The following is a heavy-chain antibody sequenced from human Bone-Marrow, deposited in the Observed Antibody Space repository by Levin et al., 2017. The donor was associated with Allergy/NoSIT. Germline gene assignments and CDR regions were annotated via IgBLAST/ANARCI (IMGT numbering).Heavy chain of an antibody. J-gene: IGHJ4*02. CDR3: EKDPTNYGWYFDY. Sequence: PGGSLRLSCAASGFIFSNYVMSWVRQPPGKGLEWVASIRGSGTPTYYADSVQGRFTISRDNSRNTLYLQMNSLKAEDTAVYYCEKDPTNYGWYFDYWGQGTLVTVSS. D-gene: IGHD4/OR15-4a*01. CDR2: IRGSGTPT. V-gene: IGHV3-23*01. CDR1: GFIFSNYV.